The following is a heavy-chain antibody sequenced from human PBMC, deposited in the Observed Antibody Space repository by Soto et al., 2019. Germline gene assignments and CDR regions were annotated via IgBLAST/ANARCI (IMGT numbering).Heavy chain of an antibody. J-gene: IGHJ6*03. CDR2: ISSSSSTI. CDR1: GFTFSSYS. V-gene: IGHV3-48*01. CDR3: ARDAGIQDYYYYYYMDV. Sequence: GGSLRLSCAASGFTFSSYSMNWVRQAPGKGLEWVSYISSSSSTIYYADSVKGRFTISRDNAKNSLYLQMNSLRAEDTAVYYCARDAGIQDYYYYYYMDVWGKGTTVTVSS. D-gene: IGHD1-1*01.